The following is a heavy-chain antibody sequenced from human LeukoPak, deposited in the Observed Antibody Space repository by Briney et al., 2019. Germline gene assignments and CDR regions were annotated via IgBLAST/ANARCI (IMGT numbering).Heavy chain of an antibody. V-gene: IGHV1-18*01. CDR2: ISAYNGNT. CDR3: ARVSGGYLNWFDP. CDR1: GYTFTSYD. J-gene: IGHJ5*02. Sequence: GASVKVSCKASGYTFTSYDINWVRQATGQGLEWMGWISAYNGNTNYAQKLQGRVTMTTDTSTSTAYMELRSLRSDDTAVYYCARVSGGYLNWFDPWGQGTLVTVSS. D-gene: IGHD1-26*01.